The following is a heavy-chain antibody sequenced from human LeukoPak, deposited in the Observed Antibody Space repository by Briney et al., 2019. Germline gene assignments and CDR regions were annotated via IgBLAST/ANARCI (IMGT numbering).Heavy chain of an antibody. Sequence: SETLSLTCAVYGGSFSGYYWGWIRQPPGKGLEWIGSIYYSGSTYYNPSLKSRVTISVDTSKNQFSLKLSSVTAADTAVYYCARHQLSRVAYYYDSSGYQTPFDYWGQGTLVTVSS. J-gene: IGHJ4*02. V-gene: IGHV4-39*01. CDR1: GGSFSGYY. CDR3: ARHQLSRVAYYYDSSGYQTPFDY. CDR2: IYYSGST. D-gene: IGHD3-22*01.